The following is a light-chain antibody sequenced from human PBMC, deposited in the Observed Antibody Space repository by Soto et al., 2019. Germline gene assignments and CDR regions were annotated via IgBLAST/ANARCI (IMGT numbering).Light chain of an antibody. CDR3: CSYAGSRV. J-gene: IGLJ3*02. CDR1: SSDVGSYNL. CDR2: EGS. Sequence: QSALTQPASVSGSPGQSITISCTGTSSDVGSYNLVSWYQQHPGKAPKLMIYEGSKRPSGVSNRFSGSKSGNTASLTSSGLQAEDEADYYCCSYAGSRVFGGGTKLTFL. V-gene: IGLV2-23*01.